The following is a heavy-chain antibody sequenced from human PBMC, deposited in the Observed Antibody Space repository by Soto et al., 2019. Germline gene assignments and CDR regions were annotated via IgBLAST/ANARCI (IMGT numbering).Heavy chain of an antibody. J-gene: IGHJ4*02. D-gene: IGHD6-19*01. CDR2: IYSKGDGGTT. CDR3: SSYRGSG. V-gene: IGHV3-15*07. CDR1: GFIFTTAT. Sequence: EVQLVESGGGLVKPGGSLRLSCAASGFIFTTATMTWVRQAPGKGLEWVGRIYSKGDGGTTHYAAPVKGRFLISRDDSKNTLYLQMNSLKSEDTAVYYFSSYRGSGWGQGTLVTVSS.